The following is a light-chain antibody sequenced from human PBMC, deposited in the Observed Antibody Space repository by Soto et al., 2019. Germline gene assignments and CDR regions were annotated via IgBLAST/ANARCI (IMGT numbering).Light chain of an antibody. Sequence: DIQMTQSPSSLSASVGDRVTITCRASQSISSYLNWYQQKPGKAPKLLIYAASSLQSGVPSRFSGRGSGKDFTLTISSLQPEDVATYYCQQSYSTPTCGQGPKVEIK. J-gene: IGKJ1*01. V-gene: IGKV1-39*01. CDR2: AAS. CDR3: QQSYSTPT. CDR1: QSISSY.